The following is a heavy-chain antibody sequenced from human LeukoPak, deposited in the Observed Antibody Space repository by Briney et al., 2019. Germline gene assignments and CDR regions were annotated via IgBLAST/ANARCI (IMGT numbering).Heavy chain of an antibody. Sequence: SETLSLTCTVSGGSISSYYWSWIRQPPGKGLEWIGYIYYSGSTTYNPSLKSRVTISVDTSKNQFSLKLSSVTAADTAVYYCARGLAARTRKYYYYYYMDGWGKGTTVTVSS. D-gene: IGHD6-13*01. V-gene: IGHV4-59*01. CDR2: IYYSGST. CDR1: GGSISSYY. CDR3: ARGLAARTRKYYYYYYMDG. J-gene: IGHJ6*03.